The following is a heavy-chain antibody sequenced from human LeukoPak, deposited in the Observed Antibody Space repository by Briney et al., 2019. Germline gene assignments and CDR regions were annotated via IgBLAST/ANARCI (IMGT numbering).Heavy chain of an antibody. CDR3: ERDQYLAVTGTLRDAGDFDL. D-gene: IGHD2-8*02. Sequence: GESLKIFCKGSGYSFTNYWICCVRPIAGKGLECMGIIYPGDSNTNYTPSLQGQVTIAVDKSLSTAYLHCSSLQASATAMYYDERDQYLAVTGTLRDAGDFDLWGTGTMVTVSS. CDR2: IYPGDSNT. J-gene: IGHJ3*01. V-gene: IGHV5-51*01. CDR1: GYSFTNYW.